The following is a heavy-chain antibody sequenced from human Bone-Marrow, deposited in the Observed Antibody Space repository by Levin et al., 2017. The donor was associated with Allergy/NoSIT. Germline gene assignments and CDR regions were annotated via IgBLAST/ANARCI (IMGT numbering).Heavy chain of an antibody. CDR2: ISWNSGSI. CDR3: AKEAEGYYGMDV. J-gene: IGHJ6*02. CDR1: GFTFDDYA. V-gene: IGHV3-9*01. Sequence: SLKISCAASGFTFDDYAMHWVRQAPGKGLEWVSGISWNSGSIGYADSVKGRFTISRDNAKNSLYLQMNSLRAEDTALYYCAKEAEGYYGMDVWGQGTTVTVSS.